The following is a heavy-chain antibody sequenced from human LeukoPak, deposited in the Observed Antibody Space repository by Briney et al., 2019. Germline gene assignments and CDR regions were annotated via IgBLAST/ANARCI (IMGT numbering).Heavy chain of an antibody. Sequence: GGSLRLSCAASGFTFSSYAMSWVRQAPGKGLEWVSAISGSGGSTYYADSVKGRFTISRDNSKNTLYLQMNSLRAEDTAVYYCATWYSSSWYSSGYWGQGTLVTVSS. CDR3: ATWYSSSWYSSGY. J-gene: IGHJ4*02. D-gene: IGHD6-13*01. CDR2: ISGSGGST. CDR1: GFTFSSYA. V-gene: IGHV3-23*01.